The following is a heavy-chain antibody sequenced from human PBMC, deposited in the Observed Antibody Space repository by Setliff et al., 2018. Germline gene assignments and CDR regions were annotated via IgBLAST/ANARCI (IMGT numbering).Heavy chain of an antibody. J-gene: IGHJ5*02. CDR3: ARDVYDFRTGLGGP. V-gene: IGHV3-21*01. CDR1: GFSFNKAW. D-gene: IGHD3-3*01. CDR2: ISGSSGYK. Sequence: GGSLRLSCAASGFSFNKAWMSWVRQAPGKGLEWVSSISGSSGYKYYADSLKGRFTISRDNAKSSLYLQVDSLRAEDTAVYYCARDVYDFRTGLGGPWGQGTRVTVSS.